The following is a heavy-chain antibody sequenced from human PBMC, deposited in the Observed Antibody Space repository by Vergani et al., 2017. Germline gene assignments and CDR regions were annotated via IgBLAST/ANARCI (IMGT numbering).Heavy chain of an antibody. J-gene: IGHJ5*02. CDR3: ARGLRLLEYLFFPPP. CDR1: GGSISSGSYY. V-gene: IGHV4-61*02. CDR2: IYTSGST. D-gene: IGHD3-3*01. Sequence: QVQLQESGPGLVKPSQTLSLTCTVSGGSISSGSYYWSWIRQPAGKGLEWIGRIYTSGSTNYNPSLKSRVTISVDTSKNQFSLKLSSVTAADTAVYYCARGLRLLEYLFFPPPGGQGTPVTVSS.